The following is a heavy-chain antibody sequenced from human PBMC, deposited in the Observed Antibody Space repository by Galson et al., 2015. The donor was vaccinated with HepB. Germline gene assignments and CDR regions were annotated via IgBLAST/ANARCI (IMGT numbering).Heavy chain of an antibody. J-gene: IGHJ4*02. D-gene: IGHD3-10*01. CDR1: GGSISSYY. Sequence: ETLSLTCTVSGGSISSYYWSWIRQPPGKGLEWIGYIYYSGSTYYNPSLKSRVTISVDTSKNQFSLKLSSVTAADTAVYYCARFANYYGSGSLDYWGQGTLVTVSS. V-gene: IGHV4-59*08. CDR3: ARFANYYGSGSLDY. CDR2: IYYSGST.